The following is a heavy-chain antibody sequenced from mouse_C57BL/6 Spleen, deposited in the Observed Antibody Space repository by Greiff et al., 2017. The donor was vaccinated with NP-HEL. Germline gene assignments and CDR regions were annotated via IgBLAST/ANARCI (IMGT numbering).Heavy chain of an antibody. J-gene: IGHJ4*01. CDR2: INPSSGYT. V-gene: IGHV1-7*01. CDR1: GYTFTSYW. D-gene: IGHD1-1*01. CDR3: ARSSYYYGSRGYYAMDY. Sequence: QVQLQQSGAELAKPGASVKLSCKASGYTFTSYWMHWVKQRPGQGLEWIGYINPSSGYTKYNQKFKDKATLTADKSSSTAYMQLSSLTYEDSAVYYCARSSYYYGSRGYYAMDYWGQGTSVTVSS.